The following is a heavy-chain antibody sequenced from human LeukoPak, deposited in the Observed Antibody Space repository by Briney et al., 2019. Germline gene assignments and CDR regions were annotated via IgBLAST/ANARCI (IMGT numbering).Heavy chain of an antibody. D-gene: IGHD1-26*01. V-gene: IGHV1-18*01. Sequence: ASVKVSCKASGYTFTSYGISWVRQAPGQGLEWMGWISAYNGNTNYAQKLQGRVTMTTDTSTSTAYLELRSLRSDDTAVYYCARDFGSRWELRPFDYWGQGTLVTVSS. CDR2: ISAYNGNT. CDR3: ARDFGSRWELRPFDY. CDR1: GYTFTSYG. J-gene: IGHJ4*02.